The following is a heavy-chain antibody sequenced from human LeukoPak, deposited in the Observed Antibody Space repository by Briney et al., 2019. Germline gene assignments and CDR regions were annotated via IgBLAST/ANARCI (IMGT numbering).Heavy chain of an antibody. V-gene: IGHV3-73*01. D-gene: IGHD4-17*01. CDR1: GFTFSGSA. CDR2: IRSKANSYAT. CDR3: TVYGDYPHNYYYYGMDV. Sequence: GGSLKLSCAASGFTFSGSAMHWVRRASGKGLEWVGRIRSKANSYATAYAASVKGRFTISRDDSKNTAYLQMNSLKTEDTAVYYCTVYGDYPHNYYYYGMDVWGQGTTVTVSS. J-gene: IGHJ6*02.